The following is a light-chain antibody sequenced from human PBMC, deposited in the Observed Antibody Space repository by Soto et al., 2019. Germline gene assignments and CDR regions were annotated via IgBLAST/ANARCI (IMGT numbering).Light chain of an antibody. Sequence: QSALTQPASVSGSPGQSITISCTGTSSDVGGYNYVSWYQQHPGKAPKLMIYDVSNRPSGVSNRFSGSESGNTASLTILGLQASDEAVYYISPYTSSSTYVVFGGGTKLTVL. CDR2: DVS. CDR3: SPYTSSSTYVV. V-gene: IGLV2-14*01. CDR1: SSDVGGYNY. J-gene: IGLJ2*01.